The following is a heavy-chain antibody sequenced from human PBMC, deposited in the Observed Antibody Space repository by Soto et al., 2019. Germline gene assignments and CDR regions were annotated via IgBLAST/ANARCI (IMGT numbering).Heavy chain of an antibody. CDR1: GGSISSNGYY. J-gene: IGHJ4*02. V-gene: IGHV4-31*03. D-gene: IGHD5-12*01. Sequence: PSETLSLTCTVSGGSISSNGYYWNWIRQHPGKGLEWIGYIYYSGSTYYNPSLNSRVTISLDTSKNQFSLNLSSVTAADTAVYYCARDATRGYSGYRCFDYWGQGTLVTVSS. CDR3: ARDATRGYSGYRCFDY. CDR2: IYYSGST.